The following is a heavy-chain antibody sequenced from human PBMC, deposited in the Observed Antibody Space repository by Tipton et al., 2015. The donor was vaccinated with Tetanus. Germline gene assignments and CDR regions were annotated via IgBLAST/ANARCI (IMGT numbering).Heavy chain of an antibody. V-gene: IGHV4-61*08. Sequence: TLSLTCSVSGGSLRSDDYQWNWIRQPPGRGLEWLAYVSYSGGTNSNYSLKNRITVSLDASKNQFSLRMTSVTAADTAVYYCARGWGSSWYYFDYWGQGILVTVSS. D-gene: IGHD6-13*01. J-gene: IGHJ4*02. CDR2: VSYSGGT. CDR1: GGSLRSDDYQ. CDR3: ARGWGSSWYYFDY.